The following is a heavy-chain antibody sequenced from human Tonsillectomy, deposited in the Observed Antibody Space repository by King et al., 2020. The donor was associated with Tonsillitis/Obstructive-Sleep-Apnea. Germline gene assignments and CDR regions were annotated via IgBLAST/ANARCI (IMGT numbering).Heavy chain of an antibody. V-gene: IGHV3-30*04. CDR2: ISYDGSNK. D-gene: IGHD3-22*01. Sequence: VQLVGSGGGVVQPGRSLRLSCAASGFTFSNYAIHWVRQAPGKGLEWVAVISYDGSNKYYSDSVKGRFTISRDNSKNTLDLQMNSLRAEDTAVYYCAREGIYDSSGYADAFDIWGQGTMVTVSS. CDR3: AREGIYDSSGYADAFDI. J-gene: IGHJ3*02. CDR1: GFTFSNYA.